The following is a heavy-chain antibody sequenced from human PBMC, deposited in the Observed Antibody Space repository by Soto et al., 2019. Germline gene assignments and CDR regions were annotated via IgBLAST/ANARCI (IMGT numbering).Heavy chain of an antibody. CDR3: AKDLHLAARLPYGMDV. V-gene: IGHV3-30*18. D-gene: IGHD6-6*01. CDR1: GFTFSSYG. J-gene: IGHJ6*02. CDR2: ISYDGSNK. Sequence: GGSLRLSCAASGFTFSSYGMHWVRQAPGKGLEWVAVISYDGSNKYYADSVKGRFTISRDNSKNTLYLQMNSLRAEDTAVYYCAKDLHLAARLPYGMDVWGQGTTVTVSS.